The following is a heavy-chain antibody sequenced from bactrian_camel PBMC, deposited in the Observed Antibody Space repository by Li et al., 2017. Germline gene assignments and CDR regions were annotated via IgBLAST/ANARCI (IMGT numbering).Heavy chain of an antibody. CDR3: AADDSPDCYAGRHLTSYRY. CDR2: VGTDGTT. Sequence: HVQLVESGGGSVQAGGSVTLSCVSSGFIFSMCAMGWYRQAPGKERELVGSVGTDGTTTYADSMRGRYTISRDNAENTVYLQMNSLEPDDTAMYYCAADDSPDCYAGRHLTSYRYWGQGTQVTVS. CDR1: GFIFSMCA. V-gene: IGHV3S53*01. D-gene: IGHD1*01. J-gene: IGHJ4*01.